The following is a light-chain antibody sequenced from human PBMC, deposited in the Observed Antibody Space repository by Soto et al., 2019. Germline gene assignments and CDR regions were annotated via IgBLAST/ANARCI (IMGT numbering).Light chain of an antibody. CDR3: SSYAGSNNLGV. CDR1: SSNIGAGHD. CDR2: GNN. V-gene: IGLV1-40*01. J-gene: IGLJ2*01. Sequence: QSVLTQPPSVSGAPGQRVTISCTGRSSNIGAGHDVHWYQQLPGTAPKLLIYGNNNRPSGVPDRFSGSKSGTSASLAITGLQAEDEADYYCSSYAGSNNLGVFGGGTKVTVL.